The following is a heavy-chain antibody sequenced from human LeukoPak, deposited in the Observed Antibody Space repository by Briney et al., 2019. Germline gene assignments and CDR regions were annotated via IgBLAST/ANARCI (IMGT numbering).Heavy chain of an antibody. V-gene: IGHV4-4*07. CDR2: IYTSGNT. J-gene: IGHJ4*02. D-gene: IGHD2-2*01. CDR3: AVDNRDY. Sequence: SGTLSLTCTVSGGSVSSYYWSWIRQAAGKGLEWIGRIYTSGNTNYNPSLKSRVTISVDKSKNQFSLKLISVTAADTGMYYCAVDNRDYWGQGTLVTVSS. CDR1: GGSVSSYY.